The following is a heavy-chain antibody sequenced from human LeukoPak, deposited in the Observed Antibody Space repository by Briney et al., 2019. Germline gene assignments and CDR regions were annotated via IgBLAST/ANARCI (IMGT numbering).Heavy chain of an antibody. CDR2: IYHSGST. Sequence: PSQTLSLTCAVSGGSISSGGYSWSWIRQPPGKGLEWIGYIYHSGSTYYNPSLKSRVTISVDRSKNQFSLKLSSVTAADTAVYYCARSMVRGVIFGYWGQGTLVTVSS. V-gene: IGHV4-30-2*01. CDR1: GGSISSGGYS. D-gene: IGHD3-10*01. CDR3: ARSMVRGVIFGY. J-gene: IGHJ4*02.